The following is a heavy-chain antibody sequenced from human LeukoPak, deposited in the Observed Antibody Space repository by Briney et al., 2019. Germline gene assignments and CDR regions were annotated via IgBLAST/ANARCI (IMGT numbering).Heavy chain of an antibody. CDR3: LVVPADPGSLNWFDP. Sequence: ASVKVSCKASGYTFTSYDINWVRQAPGQGLEWMGGIIPIFGTANYAQKFQGRVTITADESTSTAYMELSSLRSEDTAVYYCLVVPADPGSLNWFDPWGQGTLVTVSS. CDR1: GYTFTSYD. V-gene: IGHV1-69*13. CDR2: IIPIFGTA. D-gene: IGHD2-2*01. J-gene: IGHJ5*02.